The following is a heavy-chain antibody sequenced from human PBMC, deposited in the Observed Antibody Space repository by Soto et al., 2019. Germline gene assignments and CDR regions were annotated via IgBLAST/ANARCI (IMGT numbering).Heavy chain of an antibody. CDR2: ISYDGSNK. Sequence: QVQLVESGGGVVQPGRSLRLSCAASGFTFSSYAMHWVRQAPGKGLEWVAVISYDGSNKYYADSVKGRFTISRDNSKNTLYLQMNSLRAEDTAVYYCARDNGEGAHPVDYWGQGTLVTVSS. V-gene: IGHV3-30-3*01. D-gene: IGHD1-26*01. CDR3: ARDNGEGAHPVDY. J-gene: IGHJ4*02. CDR1: GFTFSSYA.